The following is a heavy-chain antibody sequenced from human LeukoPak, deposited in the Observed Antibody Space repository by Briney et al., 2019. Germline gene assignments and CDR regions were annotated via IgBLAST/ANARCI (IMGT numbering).Heavy chain of an antibody. J-gene: IGHJ4*02. CDR2: INSDGSST. V-gene: IGHV3-74*01. CDR3: ARESSVGAHKAFDY. D-gene: IGHD1-26*01. CDR1: GFSFRSYW. Sequence: GGSLRLSCAASGFSFRSYWMHWVRQAPGKGLVWVSRINSDGSSTSYADSVKGRFTISRDNAKNTLYLQMNSLRAEDTAVYYCARESSVGAHKAFDYWGQGTLVTVS.